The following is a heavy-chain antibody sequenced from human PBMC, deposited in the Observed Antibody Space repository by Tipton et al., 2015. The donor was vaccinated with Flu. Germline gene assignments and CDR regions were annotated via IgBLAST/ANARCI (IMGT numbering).Heavy chain of an antibody. V-gene: IGHV4-38-2*01. Sequence: TLSLTCAVSGYSISSGYYWGWIRQPPGKGLKWIGSIYHSGSTYYNPSLKSRVTISVDTSKNQFSLKLSSVTAADTAVYYCARHSSTDYGDYLNFDYWGQGTLVTVSS. CDR2: IYHSGST. D-gene: IGHD4-17*01. J-gene: IGHJ4*02. CDR3: ARHSSTDYGDYLNFDY. CDR1: GYSISSGYY.